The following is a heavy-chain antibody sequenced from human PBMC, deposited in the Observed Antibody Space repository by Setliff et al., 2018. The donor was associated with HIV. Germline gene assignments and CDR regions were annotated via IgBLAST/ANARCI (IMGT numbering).Heavy chain of an antibody. J-gene: IGHJ6*02. V-gene: IGHV4-4*09. Sequence: TLSLTCTVSNASISTYYWTWIRQPPGKGLEWIGHISATGSTKYNPSLGGRVTISVYTSQNQFSLRLSSVTAADTAVYYCARNNPVLSQTFGADGLDVWGQGTTVTSP. CDR1: NASISTYY. CDR3: ARNNPVLSQTFGADGLDV. D-gene: IGHD3-3*01. CDR2: ISATGST.